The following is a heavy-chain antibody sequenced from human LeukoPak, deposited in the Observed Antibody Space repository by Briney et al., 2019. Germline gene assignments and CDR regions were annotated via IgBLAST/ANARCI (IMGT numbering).Heavy chain of an antibody. V-gene: IGHV1-2*02. D-gene: IGHD3-9*01. J-gene: IGHJ4*02. Sequence: ASVKVSCKASGYTFTGYYMHWVRQAPGQGLEWMGWINPNSGGANYAQKFQGRATMTRDMSISTAYMELSRLRSDDTAVYYCARDLDDILTGYYRDYYFDYWGQGTLVTVSS. CDR1: GYTFTGYY. CDR2: INPNSGGA. CDR3: ARDLDDILTGYYRDYYFDY.